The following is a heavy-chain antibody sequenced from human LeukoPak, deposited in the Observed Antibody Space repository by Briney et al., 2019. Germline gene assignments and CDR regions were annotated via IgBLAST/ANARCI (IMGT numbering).Heavy chain of an antibody. CDR2: IFHSGIA. Sequence: SQTLSLTCTVSGDSITSGDYYWSWIRQPPGKGLEWIGYIFHSGIAYYHPSLKSRVSISVETSKNRFSLNLNFVTAADTGLYFCARAVEASLQPRFDPWGLGILVTVSS. V-gene: IGHV4-30-4*08. J-gene: IGHJ5*02. CDR1: GDSITSGDYY. D-gene: IGHD3-16*02. CDR3: ARAVEASLQPRFDP.